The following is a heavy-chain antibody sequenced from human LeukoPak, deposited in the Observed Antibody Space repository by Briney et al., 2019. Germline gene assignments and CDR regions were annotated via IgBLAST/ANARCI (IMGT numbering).Heavy chain of an antibody. CDR1: GYTFTSYD. D-gene: IGHD6-19*01. J-gene: IGHJ4*02. CDR2: MNPNSGNT. Sequence: ASVKVSCKASGYTFTSYDINWVRQATGQGLEWMGWMNPNSGNTGYAQKFQGRVTMTRDMSTNSVYMELSSLRFEDTAVYYCARGRLDGDFFDYWGQGTLVTVSS. V-gene: IGHV1-8*02. CDR3: ARGRLDGDFFDY.